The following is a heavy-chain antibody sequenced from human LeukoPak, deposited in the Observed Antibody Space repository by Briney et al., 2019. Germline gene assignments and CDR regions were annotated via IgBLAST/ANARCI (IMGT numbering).Heavy chain of an antibody. Sequence: ASVKVSCKASGYTFPIYGISWVRQAPGQGLEWMGWISAYKGDTNYAQNFQGRVTMTTDTSTSTAYMELRSLRSDDTAVYYCARDVITVFSTSPWRGFDYWGQGTLVIVSS. CDR2: ISAYKGDT. J-gene: IGHJ4*02. V-gene: IGHV1-18*01. CDR1: GYTFPIYG. D-gene: IGHD6-6*01. CDR3: ARDVITVFSTSPWRGFDY.